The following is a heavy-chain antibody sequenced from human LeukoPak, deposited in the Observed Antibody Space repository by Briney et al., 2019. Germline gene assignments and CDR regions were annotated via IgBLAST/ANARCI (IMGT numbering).Heavy chain of an antibody. Sequence: PSETLSLTCAVYGGSFSGYYWSWLRQPPGKGLEWIGEINHSGSTNYNPSLKSRVTISVDTSKNQFSLKLSSVTAADTAVYYCARGTYYYDSSGLRYFDSWGQGTLVTVSS. V-gene: IGHV4-34*01. CDR2: INHSGST. J-gene: IGHJ4*02. CDR3: ARGTYYYDSSGLRYFDS. D-gene: IGHD3-22*01. CDR1: GGSFSGYY.